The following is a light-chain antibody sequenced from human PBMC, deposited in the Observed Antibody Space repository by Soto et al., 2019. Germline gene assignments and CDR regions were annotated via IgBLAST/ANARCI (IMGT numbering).Light chain of an antibody. CDR2: WAS. CDR1: QSVLYSSNNNNY. V-gene: IGKV4-1*01. J-gene: IGKJ2*01. CDR3: QQYYSTPLT. Sequence: DIVMTQSPDSLAVSLGERATINCKSSQSVLYSSNNNNYVAWYQQKPRQPPKLLIYWASTRESGVPDRFSGSGSGTDFTLTISSLQAEDVAVYYCQQYYSTPLTFGQGTKLEIK.